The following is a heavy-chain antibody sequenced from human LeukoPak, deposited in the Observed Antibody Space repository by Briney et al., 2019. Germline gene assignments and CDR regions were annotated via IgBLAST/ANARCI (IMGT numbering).Heavy chain of an antibody. CDR2: ISSSGSTI. Sequence: GGSLRLSCAASGFTFSDYYMSWIRQAPGKGLEWVSYISSSGSTIYYADSVRGRFTISRDNAKNSLYLQMNSLRAEDTAVYYCARHYYDSSGYYFGPDYWGQGTLVTVSS. CDR1: GFTFSDYY. J-gene: IGHJ4*02. CDR3: ARHYYDSSGYYFGPDY. V-gene: IGHV3-11*04. D-gene: IGHD3-22*01.